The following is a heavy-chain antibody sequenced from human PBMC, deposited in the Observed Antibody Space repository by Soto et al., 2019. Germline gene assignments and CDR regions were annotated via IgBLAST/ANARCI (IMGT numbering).Heavy chain of an antibody. CDR1: GGTFTSYD. CDR3: AREGPRPYYYYGMDV. V-gene: IGHV1-8*01. CDR2: INPNSGNT. Sequence: ASVKVSCKASGGTFTSYDINWVRQATGQGLEWMGWINPNSGNTGYAQKFQGRVTMTRDTSANMAYMELRSLRSEDTAVYYCAREGPRPYYYYGMDVWGQGTTVTVSS. J-gene: IGHJ6*02.